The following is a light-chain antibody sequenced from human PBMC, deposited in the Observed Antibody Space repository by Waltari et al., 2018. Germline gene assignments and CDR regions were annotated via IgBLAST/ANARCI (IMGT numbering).Light chain of an antibody. CDR2: EVL. V-gene: IGLV2-23*02. CDR3: CSYAGRGTYV. J-gene: IGLJ1*01. CDR1: TSDIGSYDL. Sequence: QSALTQPASVSGTPGPSITISCSGTTSDIGSYDLVSWYQQHPGEAPKLLICEVLTPPPDTSSRCSGAKSGSTASLTISGLQPEDEADYYCCSYAGRGTYVFGSGTKVTVL.